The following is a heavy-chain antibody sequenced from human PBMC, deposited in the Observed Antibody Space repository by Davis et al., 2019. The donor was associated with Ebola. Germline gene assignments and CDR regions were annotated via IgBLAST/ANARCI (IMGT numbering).Heavy chain of an antibody. CDR2: MHPNSGNT. Sequence: AASVKVSCKTSGYTFTSYDISWVRQATGQGLEWMGWMHPNSGNTGYAQKFQGRVTITADKSTSTAYMELSSLRSEDTAVYYCARRDSSGYYYWPFDYWGQGTLVTVSS. CDR1: GYTFTSYD. CDR3: ARRDSSGYYYWPFDY. J-gene: IGHJ4*02. V-gene: IGHV1-8*01. D-gene: IGHD3-22*01.